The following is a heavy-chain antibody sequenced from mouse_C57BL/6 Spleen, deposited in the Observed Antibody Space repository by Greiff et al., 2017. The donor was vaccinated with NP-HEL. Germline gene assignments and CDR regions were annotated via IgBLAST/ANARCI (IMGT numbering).Heavy chain of an antibody. CDR2: IYPGGGYT. J-gene: IGHJ3*01. CDR1: GYTFTNYW. V-gene: IGHV1-63*01. D-gene: IGHD2-4*01. CDR3: ARYYDYDQAWFAY. Sequence: VQGVESGAELVRPGTSVKMSCKASGYTFTNYWIGWAKQRPGHGLEWIGDIYPGGGYTNYNEKFKGKATLTADKSSSTAYMQFSSLTSEDSAIYYCARYYDYDQAWFAYWGQGTLVTVSA.